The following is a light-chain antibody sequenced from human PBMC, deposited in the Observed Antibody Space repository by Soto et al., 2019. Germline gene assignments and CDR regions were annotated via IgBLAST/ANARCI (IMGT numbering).Light chain of an antibody. CDR2: EVS. Sequence: QSVLTQPASMSGSPGQSITISGTGTSSDIGNYDYVSWFQQHPGKAPKLLISEVSNRPSGISYRFSGSKSGTTASLTISGLQAEDEADYYCSSYTRTSSYVFGGGTKVTVL. CDR1: SSDIGNYDY. CDR3: SSYTRTSSYV. J-gene: IGLJ1*01. V-gene: IGLV2-14*01.